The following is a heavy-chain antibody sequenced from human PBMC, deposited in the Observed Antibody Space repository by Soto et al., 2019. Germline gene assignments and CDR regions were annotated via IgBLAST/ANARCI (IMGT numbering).Heavy chain of an antibody. CDR3: ANGLDDFRAFDI. CDR2: ISYDGSNK. D-gene: IGHD3-16*01. V-gene: IGHV3-30*18. Sequence: PGGSLRLSCAASGFTFSSYGMHWVRQAPGKGLEWVAVISYDGSNKYYADSVKGRFTISRDNSKNTLYLQMNSLRAEDTAVYYCANGLDDFRAFDIWGQGTMVTVSS. CDR1: GFTFSSYG. J-gene: IGHJ3*02.